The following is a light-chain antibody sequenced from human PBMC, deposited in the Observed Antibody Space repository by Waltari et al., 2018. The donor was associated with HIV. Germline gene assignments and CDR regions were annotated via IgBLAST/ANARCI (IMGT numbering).Light chain of an antibody. Sequence: QSVLTQPPSVPDAPRQRVTISCSGRSSNIRNNAVNWYQQVPGKAPKLLIYYDDPLSSGVSDRCSGSKSGTSASLAIRGLQSEDEAEYYCAAWDDYLNGYVFGSGTKVTVL. V-gene: IGLV1-36*01. CDR2: YDD. CDR3: AAWDDYLNGYV. CDR1: SSNIRNNA. J-gene: IGLJ1*01.